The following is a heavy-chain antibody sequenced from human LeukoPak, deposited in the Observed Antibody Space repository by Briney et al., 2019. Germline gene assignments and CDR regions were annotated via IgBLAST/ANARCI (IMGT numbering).Heavy chain of an antibody. J-gene: IGHJ3*02. V-gene: IGHV3-48*01. Sequence: PGGSLRLSCAASGFSFSSYNMNWVRQAPGKGLEWISYISSTRPTIYYADSVKGRFTISRDDAKSSLYLQMNSLRVEDTAVYYCASPLIWFGGLGAFDIWGQGTMVTVSS. CDR3: ASPLIWFGGLGAFDI. CDR2: ISSTRPTI. D-gene: IGHD3-10*01. CDR1: GFSFSSYN.